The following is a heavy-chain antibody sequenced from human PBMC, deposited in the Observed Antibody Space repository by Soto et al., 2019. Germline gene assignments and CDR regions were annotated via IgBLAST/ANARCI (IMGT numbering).Heavy chain of an antibody. V-gene: IGHV3-11*01. CDR1: GFTFSDYY. Sequence: GSLRLSCAASGFTFSDYYMSWIRQAPGKGLEWVSYISSSGSTIYYADSVKGRFTISRDNAKNSLYLQMNSLRAEDTAVYYCARDRRYYYGSGSYHGYWGQGTLVTVSS. CDR3: ARDRRYYYGSGSYHGY. CDR2: ISSSGSTI. D-gene: IGHD3-10*01. J-gene: IGHJ4*02.